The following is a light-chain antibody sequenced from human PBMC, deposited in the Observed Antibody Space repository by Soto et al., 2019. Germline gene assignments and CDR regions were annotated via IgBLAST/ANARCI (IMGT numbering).Light chain of an antibody. CDR3: QQRSNWAT. J-gene: IGKJ3*01. CDR1: QSVSSN. CDR2: DAS. V-gene: IGKV3-11*01. Sequence: EIVMTQSPATLSVSPGEGATLSCRASQSVSSNLAWYQQKPGQAPRLLIYDASNRATGIPARFSGSGSVTDFTLTISSLEPEDFAVYYCQQRSNWATFGPGTKVDIK.